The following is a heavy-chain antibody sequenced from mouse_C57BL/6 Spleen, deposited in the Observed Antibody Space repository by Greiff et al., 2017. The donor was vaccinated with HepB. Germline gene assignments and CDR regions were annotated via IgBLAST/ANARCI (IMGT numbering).Heavy chain of an antibody. CDR1: GYAFSSYW. CDR3: APYYDYDSWFAY. J-gene: IGHJ3*01. CDR2: IYPGDGDT. V-gene: IGHV1-80*01. Sequence: VKLMESGAELVKPGASVKISCKASGYAFSSYWMNWVKQRPGKGLEWIGQIYPGDGDTNYNGKFKGKATLTADKSSSTAYMPLRSLTSEDSAVYFCAPYYDYDSWFAYWGQGTLVTVSA. D-gene: IGHD2-4*01.